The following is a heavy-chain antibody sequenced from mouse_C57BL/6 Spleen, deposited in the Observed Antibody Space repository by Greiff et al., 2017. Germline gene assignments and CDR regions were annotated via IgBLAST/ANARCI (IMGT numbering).Heavy chain of an antibody. CDR2: IDPSDSET. J-gene: IGHJ3*01. CDR3: ARENYGNYLFAY. V-gene: IGHV1-52*01. D-gene: IGHD2-1*01. CDR1: GYTFTSYW. Sequence: QVQLQQPGAELVRPGSSVKLSCKASGYTFTSYWMHWVKQRPIQGLEWIGNIDPSDSETHYNQKFKDKATLTVDKSSSTAYMQLSSLTSEDSAVYYCARENYGNYLFAYWGQGTLVTVSA.